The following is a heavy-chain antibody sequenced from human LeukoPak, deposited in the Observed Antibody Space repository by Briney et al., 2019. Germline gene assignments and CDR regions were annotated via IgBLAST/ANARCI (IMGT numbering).Heavy chain of an antibody. CDR2: ISYDGISK. D-gene: IGHD4-17*01. CDR3: ARAQTTVTSRYIDY. CDR1: GFTFSYHS. Sequence: GGSLRLSCAASGFTFSYHSIHWVRQAPGKGLEWVAIISYDGISKYYADSVKGRFTISRDNSKNTLSLQMNSLRAEDTALYYCARAQTTVTSRYIDYWGQGTLVTVSS. V-gene: IGHV3-30*14. J-gene: IGHJ4*02.